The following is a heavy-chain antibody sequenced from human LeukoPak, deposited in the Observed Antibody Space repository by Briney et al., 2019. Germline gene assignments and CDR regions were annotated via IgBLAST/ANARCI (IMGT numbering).Heavy chain of an antibody. Sequence: ASAKVSCKASGYSFTAYCLHWVRQAPGQGLDWMGWINPKSGDTNYAQKFQGRVTMTRDTSISTAYMELTRLRSDDTAVYYCGRLYDDTSGDVFNSWGQGTLVTVSS. V-gene: IGHV1-2*02. CDR3: GRLYDDTSGDVFNS. J-gene: IGHJ4*02. D-gene: IGHD3-22*01. CDR2: INPKSGDT. CDR1: GYSFTAYC.